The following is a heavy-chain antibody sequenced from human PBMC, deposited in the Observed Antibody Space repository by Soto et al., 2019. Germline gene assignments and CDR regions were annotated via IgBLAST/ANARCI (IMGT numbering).Heavy chain of an antibody. CDR2: ISSSGSTI. CDR1: GFSFSDYY. D-gene: IGHD2-15*01. V-gene: IGHV3-11*01. J-gene: IGHJ6*02. Sequence: PGGSLRLSCAASGFSFSDYYMSWIRQAPGKGLEWVSYISSSGSTIFYADSVKGRFTVSRDNAKDSLWLQVNSLRADDTAVYYCARNGYCSRDACSYGVDVWGQGTTGTVSS. CDR3: ARNGYCSRDACSYGVDV.